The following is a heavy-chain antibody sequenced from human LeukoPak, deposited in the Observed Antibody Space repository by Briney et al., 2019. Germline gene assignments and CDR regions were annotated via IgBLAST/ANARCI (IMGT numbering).Heavy chain of an antibody. J-gene: IGHJ2*01. Sequence: SETLSLTYTVSGGSISGSSYYWGWIRQPPGKGLEWIGSIYYSGSTYYNPSLKSRVTISVDTSKNQFSLKLSSVTAADTAVYYCARHRRTFAVPAANGYFDLWGRGTLVTVSS. CDR3: ARHRRTFAVPAANGYFDL. CDR1: GGSISGSSYY. CDR2: IYYSGST. D-gene: IGHD2-2*01. V-gene: IGHV4-39*01.